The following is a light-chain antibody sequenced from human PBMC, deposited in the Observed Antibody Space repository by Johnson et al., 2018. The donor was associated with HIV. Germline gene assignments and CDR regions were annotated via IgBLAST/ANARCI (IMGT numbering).Light chain of an antibody. Sequence: VLTQPPSVSAAPGQKVTISCSGSSSNIETNSVSWYQQLPGTAPRLLIYENNKRPSWIPDRFSGSTPGTSATLGITGLQTGDEADYYCGVWDSSLSAHYVFGSGTKIVVL. CDR1: SSNIETNS. CDR2: ENN. CDR3: GVWDSSLSAHYV. J-gene: IGLJ1*01. V-gene: IGLV1-51*02.